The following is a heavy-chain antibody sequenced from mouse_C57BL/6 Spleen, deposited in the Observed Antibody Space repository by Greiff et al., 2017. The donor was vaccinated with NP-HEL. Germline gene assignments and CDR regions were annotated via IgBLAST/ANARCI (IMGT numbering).Heavy chain of an antibody. CDR1: GYTFTSYW. CDR2: IDPSDSYT. CDR3: ARWAAQATGAMDY. J-gene: IGHJ4*01. V-gene: IGHV1-50*01. D-gene: IGHD3-2*02. Sequence: VQLQQPGAELVKPGASVKLSCKASGYTFTSYWMQWVKQRPGQGLEWIGEIDPSDSYTNYNQKFKGKATLTVDTSSSTAYMQLSSLTSEDSAVYYCARWAAQATGAMDYWGQGTSVTVSS.